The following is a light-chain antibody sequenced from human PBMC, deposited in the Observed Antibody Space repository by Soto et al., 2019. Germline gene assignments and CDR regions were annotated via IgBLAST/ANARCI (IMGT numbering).Light chain of an antibody. V-gene: IGKV3-11*01. CDR2: DAS. J-gene: IGKJ5*01. CDR1: QSVSSY. Sequence: EIVLTQSPATLSLSPGERATLSCRASQSVSSYLAWYQQKPGQAPRLLIYDASNRATGIPARFSGSGSGTDFTLTISSLQSEDFAVYYCQQHYSTPLSFGQGTRLEIK. CDR3: QQHYSTPLS.